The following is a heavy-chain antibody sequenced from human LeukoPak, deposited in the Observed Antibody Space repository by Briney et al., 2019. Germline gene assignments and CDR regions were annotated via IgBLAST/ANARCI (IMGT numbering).Heavy chain of an antibody. Sequence: TGGSLRLSCAASGFTFSSYTLNWVRQTPGKGLEWVSYISSRGTTLQYADSVKGRFTISRDNAKNSLYLQMNSLRAEDTAVYYCARGYSGYDWGTFDIWGQGTMVTISS. J-gene: IGHJ3*02. CDR1: GFTFSSYT. V-gene: IGHV3-48*04. CDR3: ARGYSGYDWGTFDI. CDR2: ISSRGTTL. D-gene: IGHD5-12*01.